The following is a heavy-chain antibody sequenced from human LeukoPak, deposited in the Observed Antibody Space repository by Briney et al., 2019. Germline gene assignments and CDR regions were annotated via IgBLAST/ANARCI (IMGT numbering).Heavy chain of an antibody. V-gene: IGHV5-51*01. Sequence: GESLKISCKGSGYTFTAYWIGWVRQMPGKGREWMGIIYPGHSDIEYSPSFQGHVTISADTSTTTAYLQWSSLKASDTAMYFCARRIHGGTIDSWGQGTLVTVSS. CDR3: ARRIHGGTIDS. CDR2: IYPGHSDI. J-gene: IGHJ4*02. D-gene: IGHD4-23*01. CDR1: GYTFTAYW.